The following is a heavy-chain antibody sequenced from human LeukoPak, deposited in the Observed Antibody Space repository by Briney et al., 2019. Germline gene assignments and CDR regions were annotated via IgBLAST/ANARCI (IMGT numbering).Heavy chain of an antibody. D-gene: IGHD4/OR15-4a*01. J-gene: IGHJ4*02. CDR1: GFTFSDHD. Sequence: GGSLRLSCAASGFTFSDHDMHWVRQAPGKGLEWVALISYDGGDKYYPDSVRGRFTISRDNSKNTLYLQMNSLRAEDTAVYYCARRAGAYSHPYDYWGQGTLVTVSS. CDR2: ISYDGGDK. V-gene: IGHV3-30*03. CDR3: ARRAGAYSHPYDY.